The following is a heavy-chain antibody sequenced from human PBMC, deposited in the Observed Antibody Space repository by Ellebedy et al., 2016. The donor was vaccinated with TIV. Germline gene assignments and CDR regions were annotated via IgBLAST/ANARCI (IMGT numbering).Heavy chain of an antibody. Sequence: GESLKISCAASGFSFSDYNMNWVRQAPGKGPEWVGGISSTSRYIYPADSVKGRFTISRDNAENSLYLQMNSLRAEDTAVYYCARDRISSSVDAFDLWGQGTVVIVSS. CDR2: ISSTSRYI. D-gene: IGHD6-6*01. J-gene: IGHJ3*01. V-gene: IGHV3-21*01. CDR1: GFSFSDYN. CDR3: ARDRISSSVDAFDL.